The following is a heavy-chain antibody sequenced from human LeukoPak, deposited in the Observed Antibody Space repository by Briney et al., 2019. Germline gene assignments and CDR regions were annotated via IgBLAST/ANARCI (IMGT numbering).Heavy chain of an antibody. V-gene: IGHV4-61*02. CDR1: GGSISSGSYY. D-gene: IGHD2-15*01. J-gene: IGHJ4*02. Sequence: SETLSLTCTVSGGSISSGSYYWNWIRQPDGKGLEWIGRIYTSGSTNYNPSLKSRVTISVDTSKNQFSLKLSSVTAADTAVYYCARVTPSAYCSGGSCYPNFDYWGQGTLVTVSS. CDR2: IYTSGST. CDR3: ARVTPSAYCSGGSCYPNFDY.